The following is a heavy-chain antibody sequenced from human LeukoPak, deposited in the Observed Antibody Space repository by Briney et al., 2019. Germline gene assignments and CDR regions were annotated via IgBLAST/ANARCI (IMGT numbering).Heavy chain of an antibody. J-gene: IGHJ6*03. D-gene: IGHD4-11*01. V-gene: IGHV4-4*09. CDR1: GGSISSYY. CDR3: ARVSNYYYYMDV. CDR2: IYTSGST. Sequence: SETLSLTCTVSGGSISSYYWSWIRQPPGKGLEGNGYIYTSGSTNYNPSLKSRVTISVDTSKNQFSLKLSSVTAADTAVYYCARVSNYYYYMDVWGKGTTVTVSS.